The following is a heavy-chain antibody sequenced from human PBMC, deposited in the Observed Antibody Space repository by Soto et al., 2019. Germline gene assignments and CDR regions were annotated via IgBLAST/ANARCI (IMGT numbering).Heavy chain of an antibody. D-gene: IGHD3-16*01. CDR1: GFTFSSYW. Sequence: GGSLRLSCAASGFTFSSYWMSWVRQAPGKGLEWVANIKQDGSEKYYVDSVKGRFTISRDNAKNSLYLQMNSLRAEDTAVYYCAGARGGGAGSLAPWFDPWGQGTLVTVSS. CDR2: IKQDGSEK. V-gene: IGHV3-7*03. J-gene: IGHJ5*02. CDR3: AGARGGGAGSLAPWFDP.